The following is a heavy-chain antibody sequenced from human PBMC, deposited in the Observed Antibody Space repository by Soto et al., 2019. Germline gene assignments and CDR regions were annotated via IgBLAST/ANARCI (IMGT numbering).Heavy chain of an antibody. CDR1: GFTFDDYG. CDR2: INWNGGST. V-gene: IGHV3-20*01. Sequence: LILSCAASGFTFDDYGMSWVRQAPGKGLEWVSGINWNGGSTGYADSVKGRFTISRDNAKNSLYLQVNSLRAEDTALYHCARGEDAFDIWGQGTMVTVSS. CDR3: ARGEDAFDI. J-gene: IGHJ3*02.